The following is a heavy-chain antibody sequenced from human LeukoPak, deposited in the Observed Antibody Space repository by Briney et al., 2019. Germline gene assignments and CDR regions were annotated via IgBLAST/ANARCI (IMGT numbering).Heavy chain of an antibody. D-gene: IGHD6-19*01. CDR2: ISSSSSYI. CDR3: ARGGRGIAVAPGGHYYGMDV. Sequence: GGSLRLSCAASGFTFSSYAMSWVRQAPGKGLEWVSSISSSSSYIYYADSVKGRFTISRDNAKNSLYLQMNSLRAEDTAVYYCARGGRGIAVAPGGHYYGMDVWGQGTTVTVSS. J-gene: IGHJ6*02. CDR1: GFTFSSYA. V-gene: IGHV3-21*01.